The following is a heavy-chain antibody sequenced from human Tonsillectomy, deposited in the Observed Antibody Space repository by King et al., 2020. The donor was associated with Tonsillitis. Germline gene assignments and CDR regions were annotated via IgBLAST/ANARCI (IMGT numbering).Heavy chain of an antibody. D-gene: IGHD7-27*01. V-gene: IGHV4-59*01. J-gene: IGHJ5*02. Sequence: VQLQESGPGLVKPSETLSLTCSVSGGSISSYYWSLIRQPPGKGLEWIGYIYYTGSTNYNPSLKSRVTISVDTSKNQFSLKLRSVTAADTAVYYCARDVWGNILFYPWGQGPLVTVSS. CDR2: IYYTGST. CDR3: ARDVWGNILFYP. CDR1: GGSISSYY.